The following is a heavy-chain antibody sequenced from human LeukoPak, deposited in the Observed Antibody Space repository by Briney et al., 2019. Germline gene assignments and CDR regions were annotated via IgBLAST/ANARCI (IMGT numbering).Heavy chain of an antibody. CDR1: GGSFSGYY. CDR3: ASSSWNYYYGMDV. D-gene: IGHD6-13*01. J-gene: IGHJ6*02. CDR2: INHSGST. Sequence: SETLSLTCAVYGGSFSGYYWSWIRQPPGKGLEWIGEINHSGSTNYNPSLKSRVTISVDTSKNQFSLKLSSVTAADTAGYYCASSSWNYYYGMDVWGQGTTVTVSS. V-gene: IGHV4-34*01.